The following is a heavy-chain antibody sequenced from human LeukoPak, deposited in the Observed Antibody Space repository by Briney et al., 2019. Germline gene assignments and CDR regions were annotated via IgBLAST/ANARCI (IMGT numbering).Heavy chain of an antibody. J-gene: IGHJ4*02. CDR1: EFTVSNYW. V-gene: IGHV3-74*03. D-gene: IGHD5-18*01. Sequence: PGGSLRLSCAASEFTVSNYWMHWIRQAPGTGPMWVSRINGDGSDTKYADSVKGRLTISRDNAKNTLYLHMNSLRAEDTALYWCARWDTGMAAFDLWGQGTLVTVSS. CDR3: ARWDTGMAAFDL. CDR2: INGDGSDT.